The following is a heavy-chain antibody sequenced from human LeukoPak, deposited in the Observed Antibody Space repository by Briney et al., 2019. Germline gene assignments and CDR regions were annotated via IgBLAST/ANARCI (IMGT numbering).Heavy chain of an antibody. Sequence: SETLSLTCTVSGGSISRYFWSWIRQPPGKGLEWIGHFSHSGGTNYNPSLKTRVIISADTSNNQFSLKLSSVTAADTAVYYCARRMVRGSVVTYYFDYWGQGTLVTVSS. CDR2: FSHSGGT. J-gene: IGHJ4*02. D-gene: IGHD3-10*01. V-gene: IGHV4-59*12. CDR3: ARRMVRGSVVTYYFDY. CDR1: GGSISRYF.